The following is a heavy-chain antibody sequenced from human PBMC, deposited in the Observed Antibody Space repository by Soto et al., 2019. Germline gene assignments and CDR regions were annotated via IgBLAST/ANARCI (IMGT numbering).Heavy chain of an antibody. CDR3: ARNPPDYYDSSGDDAFHI. CDR1: GFTFSFYS. V-gene: IGHV3-21*01. D-gene: IGHD3-22*01. Sequence: GGSLRLSCVASGFTFSFYSMNWVRQAPGKGLEWVSCITSRSSYIYYADSVKGRFTVSRDDAKNSLYLQMNSLRVEDTAVYYCARNPPDYYDSSGDDAFHIWGQGTMVTVS. J-gene: IGHJ3*02. CDR2: ITSRSSYI.